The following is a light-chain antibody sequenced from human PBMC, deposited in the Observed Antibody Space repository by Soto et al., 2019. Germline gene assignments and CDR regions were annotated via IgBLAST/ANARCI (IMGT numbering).Light chain of an antibody. J-gene: IGKJ1*01. CDR1: QSVSSN. CDR2: DAS. Sequence: EIVMTQSPATLSASPGERATLSCRASQSVSSNLAWYQQRPGQAPRLLIYDASTRATGIPARFSGSGSGTDFTLTISSLEPEDFAVYYCQQRSNWPPWTFGQGTKVDIK. CDR3: QQRSNWPPWT. V-gene: IGKV3-11*01.